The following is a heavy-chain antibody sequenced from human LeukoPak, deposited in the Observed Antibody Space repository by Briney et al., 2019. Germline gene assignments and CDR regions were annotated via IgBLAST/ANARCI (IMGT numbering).Heavy chain of an antibody. CDR1: GFTFSSNW. Sequence: GGSLRHSCATSGFTFSSNWMSWVRHAPGRGLEWVANIKPDGSAEYYAASVKGRFTVSRDNAKNSLYLQMNSLRAEDTAVYYCARALNLEWSDYWGQGTLVTVSS. CDR3: ARALNLEWSDY. D-gene: IGHD3-3*01. V-gene: IGHV3-7*01. CDR2: IKPDGSAE. J-gene: IGHJ4*02.